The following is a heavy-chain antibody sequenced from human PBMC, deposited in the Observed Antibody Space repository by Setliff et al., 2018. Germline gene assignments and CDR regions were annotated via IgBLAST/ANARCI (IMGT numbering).Heavy chain of an antibody. D-gene: IGHD5-18*01. Sequence: LSPPFPFSFCSLLLGCSYWSFLLPPPGKGLALLFSLSSLGNTYYNPSLKSRVTISVDTSKNQFSLKLSSVTAADTAVYYCARVKRGTDTRNAFDIGGKGTMVTV. V-gene: IGHV4-31*03. CDR1: FCSLLLGCSY. CDR3: ARVKRGTDTRNAFDI. CDR2: LSSLGNT. J-gene: IGHJ3*02.